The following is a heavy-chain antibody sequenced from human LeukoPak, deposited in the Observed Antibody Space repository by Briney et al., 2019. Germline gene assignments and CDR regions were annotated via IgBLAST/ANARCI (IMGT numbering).Heavy chain of an antibody. CDR2: ISAYNGNT. D-gene: IGHD3-16*02. V-gene: IGHV1-18*01. CDR3: ARATLRYSYRAAFDI. J-gene: IGHJ3*02. Sequence: GASVKVSCKASGYTFTSYGISWVRKAPGQGLEWMGWISAYNGNTNYAQKLQGRVTMTTDTSTSTAYMELRSLRSDDTAVYYCARATLRYSYRAAFDIWGQGTMVTVSS. CDR1: GYTFTSYG.